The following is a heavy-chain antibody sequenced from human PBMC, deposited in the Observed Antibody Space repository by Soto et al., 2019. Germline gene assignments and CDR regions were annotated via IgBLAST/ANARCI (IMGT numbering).Heavy chain of an antibody. CDR3: ARGYSTVDESYDHYYYMDV. V-gene: IGHV4-34*01. CDR1: GGSFSGYY. CDR2: INHSGST. J-gene: IGHJ6*03. Sequence: PSETLSLTCAVYGGSFSGYYWSWIRQPPGKGLEWIGEINHSGSTNYNPSLKSRVTISVDTSKNQFSLKLSSVTAADTAVYYCARGYSTVDESYDHYYYMDVWGKGTTVTVS. D-gene: IGHD4-4*01.